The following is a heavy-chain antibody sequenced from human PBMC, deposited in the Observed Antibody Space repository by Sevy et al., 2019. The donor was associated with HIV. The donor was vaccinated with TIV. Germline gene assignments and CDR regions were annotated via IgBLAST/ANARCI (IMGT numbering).Heavy chain of an antibody. D-gene: IGHD2-21*02. CDR1: GFTVSSKY. V-gene: IGHV3-66*02. CDR2: IDSGGVT. CDR3: ARGTYCGDDCNHRAFDI. Sequence: GGSLRLSCAASGFTVSSKYMNWVRQAPGKGLEWVSVIDSGGVTYYADSVKGRFTISRDDSKNALYLQMNNLRPEDTAIYYCARGTYCGDDCNHRAFDIWGQGTMVTVSS. J-gene: IGHJ3*02.